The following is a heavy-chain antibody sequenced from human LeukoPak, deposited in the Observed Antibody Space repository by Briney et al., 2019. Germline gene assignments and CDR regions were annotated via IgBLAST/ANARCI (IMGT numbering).Heavy chain of an antibody. V-gene: IGHV4-59*02. D-gene: IGHD3-22*01. J-gene: IGHJ4*02. CDR3: ASVLLSSGYSN. CDR1: GAAVTRYY. CDR2: VYNSGST. Sequence: SETLSLTCSVSGAAVTRYYCNWIRKPPGKGLEWIGNVYNSGSTSYNPSLRSRATISVDTSKNQFSLKLSSVTAADTAVYYCASVLLSSGYSNWGQGNLVTVSS.